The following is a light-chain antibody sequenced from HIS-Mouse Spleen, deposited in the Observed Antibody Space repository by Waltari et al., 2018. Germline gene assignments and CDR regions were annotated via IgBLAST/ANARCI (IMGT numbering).Light chain of an antibody. CDR3: YSTDSSGNHRV. Sequence: SYELTQPPSVSVSPGQTARITCSGDALPKKYAHWYQQKSGQAPVLVIYEDSKRPSGIRERFSGSSSGTMATLTISGAQVEDEADYYCYSTDSSGNHRVFGGGTKLTVL. CDR1: ALPKKY. J-gene: IGLJ2*01. CDR2: EDS. V-gene: IGLV3-10*01.